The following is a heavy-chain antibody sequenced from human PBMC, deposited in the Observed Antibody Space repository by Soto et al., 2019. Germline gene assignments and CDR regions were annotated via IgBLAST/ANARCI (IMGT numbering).Heavy chain of an antibody. CDR2: IYFTGST. CDR3: TRGPPRVQWFDP. J-gene: IGHJ5*02. V-gene: IGHV4-61*01. CDR1: GGAFSSGTYY. Sequence: XATLSLTCTVSGGAFSSGTYYGSWIRQPPGKGLEWIGHIYFTGSTNYNPSLKSRVTMSLDTSRNQFSLKLGSVTAADTAVYYCTRGPPRVQWFDPWGLGTLVTVSS.